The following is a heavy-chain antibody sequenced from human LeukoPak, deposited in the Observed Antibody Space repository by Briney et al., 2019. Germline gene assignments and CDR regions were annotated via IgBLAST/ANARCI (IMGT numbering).Heavy chain of an antibody. Sequence: PSETLSLTCTVSGGSISSGSYYWSWIRQPAGKGLEWIGRIYTSGSTNYNPSLKSRVTMSVDTSKNQFSLKLSSVTAADTAVYYCARDSQRDYDFWSGSNFDYWGQGTLVTVSS. D-gene: IGHD3-3*01. V-gene: IGHV4-61*02. CDR3: ARDSQRDYDFWSGSNFDY. CDR2: IYTSGST. J-gene: IGHJ4*02. CDR1: GGSISSGSYY.